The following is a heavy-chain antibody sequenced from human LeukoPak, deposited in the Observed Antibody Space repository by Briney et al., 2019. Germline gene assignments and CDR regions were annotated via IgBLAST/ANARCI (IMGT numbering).Heavy chain of an antibody. J-gene: IGHJ4*02. CDR1: GFAFSTYW. CDR3: ARVGEVVPAGIDY. Sequence: PGGSLRLSCAASGFAFSTYWMHWVRQASGKGLVWVSRINSDGRSTTYADSVKVRFTISRDNAKNTLFLQMNSLRAEDTAVYYCARVGEVVPAGIDYWGQGTLVTVSS. V-gene: IGHV3-74*01. D-gene: IGHD2-2*01. CDR2: INSDGRST.